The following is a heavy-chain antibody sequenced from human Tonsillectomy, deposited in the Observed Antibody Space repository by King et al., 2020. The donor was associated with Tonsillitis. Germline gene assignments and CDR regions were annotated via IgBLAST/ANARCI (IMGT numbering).Heavy chain of an antibody. CDR2: IYYSGST. Sequence: LQLQESGPGLVKPSETLSLTCTVSGGSISSSSYYWGWIRQPPGKGLEWIGSIYYSGSTYYNPSLKSRVTISVDTSKNQFSLKLSSVTAADTAVYYCARHVGNGGSSFPRGWFDPWGQGTLVTVSS. D-gene: IGHD7-27*01. CDR1: GGSISSSSYY. V-gene: IGHV4-39*07. CDR3: ARHVGNGGSSFPRGWFDP. J-gene: IGHJ5*02.